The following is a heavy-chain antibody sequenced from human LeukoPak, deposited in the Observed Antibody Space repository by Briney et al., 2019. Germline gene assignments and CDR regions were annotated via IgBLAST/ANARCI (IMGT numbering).Heavy chain of an antibody. Sequence: GGSLRLSCAASGFTFTTEAMTSVRQAPGKGLEWVSTISDDGRTTYYADSVKGRFTISRDNSKNIVYLQMNSLRAEDTAFYYCAKGLGFMPQFDYWGQGTLVAVSS. CDR1: GFTFTTEA. CDR3: AKGLGFMPQFDY. D-gene: IGHD6-19*01. V-gene: IGHV3-23*01. CDR2: ISDDGRTT. J-gene: IGHJ4*02.